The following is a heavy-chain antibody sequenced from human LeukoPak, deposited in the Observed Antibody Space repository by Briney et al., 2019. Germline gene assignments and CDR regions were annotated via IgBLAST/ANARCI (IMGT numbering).Heavy chain of an antibody. Sequence: PSETLSLTYTVSGYSISSGYYWGWIRQPPGKGLEWIGSIYHSGSTYYNPSLKSRVTISVDTSKNQFSLKLSSVTAADTAVYYCARVAAMVREDAFDIWGQGTMVTVSS. V-gene: IGHV4-38-2*02. CDR2: IYHSGST. J-gene: IGHJ3*02. CDR1: GYSISSGYY. D-gene: IGHD5-18*01. CDR3: ARVAAMVREDAFDI.